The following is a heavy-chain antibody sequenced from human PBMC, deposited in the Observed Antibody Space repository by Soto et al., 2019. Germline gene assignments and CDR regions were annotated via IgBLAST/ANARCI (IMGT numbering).Heavy chain of an antibody. J-gene: IGHJ6*02. Sequence: QVQLQQWGAGLLKPSETLSLTCAVYGGSFSGYYWSWIRQPPGKGLEWIGEINHSGSTNYNPSLKGRVPISVDTSKNQFSLKLSSVTAADTAVYYCARRGRGGSSGWYGGDYYGMDVWGQGPTVTVSS. V-gene: IGHV4-34*01. CDR1: GGSFSGYY. CDR3: ARRGRGGSSGWYGGDYYGMDV. D-gene: IGHD6-19*01. CDR2: INHSGST.